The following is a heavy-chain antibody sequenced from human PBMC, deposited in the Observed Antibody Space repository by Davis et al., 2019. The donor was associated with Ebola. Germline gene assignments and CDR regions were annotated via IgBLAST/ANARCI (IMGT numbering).Heavy chain of an antibody. V-gene: IGHV4-34*01. D-gene: IGHD6-19*01. CDR2: INHSGST. Sequence: PGGSLRLSCTVSGASISSYYWSWIRQPPGKGLEWIGEINHSGSTNYNPSLKSRVTISVDTSKNQFSLKLSSVTAADTAVYYCARGVGYSSGWSYYYYYYGMDVWGQGTTVTVSS. CDR3: ARGVGYSSGWSYYYYYYGMDV. CDR1: GASISSYY. J-gene: IGHJ6*02.